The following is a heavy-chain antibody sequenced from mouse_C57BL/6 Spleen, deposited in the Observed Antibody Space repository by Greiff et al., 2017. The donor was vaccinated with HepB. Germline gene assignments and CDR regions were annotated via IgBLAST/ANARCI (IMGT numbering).Heavy chain of an antibody. Sequence: QVQLQQSGPELVKPGASVKISCKASGYAFSSSWMNWVKQRPGKGLEWIGRIYPGDGDTNYNGKFKGKATLTADKSSSTAYMQLSSLTSEDSAVDFCARNYGGYYFDDWGKGTTLTVSS. D-gene: IGHD1-1*01. CDR1: GYAFSSSW. V-gene: IGHV1-82*01. CDR3: ARNYGGYYFDD. J-gene: IGHJ2*01. CDR2: IYPGDGDT.